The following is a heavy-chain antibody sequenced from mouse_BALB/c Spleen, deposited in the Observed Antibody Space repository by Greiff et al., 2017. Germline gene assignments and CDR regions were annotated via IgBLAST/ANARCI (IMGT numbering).Heavy chain of an antibody. CDR2: ISSGGSYT. V-gene: IGHV5-9-3*01. CDR1: GFTFSSYA. Sequence: EVKLQESGGGLVKPGGSLKLSCAASGFTFSSYAMSWVRQTPEKRLEWVATISSGGSYTYYPDSVKGRFTISRDNAKNTLYLQMSSLRSEDTAMYYCARRGSSGKLYFDYWGQGTTLTVSS. D-gene: IGHD1-1*01. CDR3: ARRGSSGKLYFDY. J-gene: IGHJ2*01.